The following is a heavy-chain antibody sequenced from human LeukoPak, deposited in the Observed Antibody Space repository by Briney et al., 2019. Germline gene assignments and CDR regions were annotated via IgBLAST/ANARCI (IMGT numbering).Heavy chain of an antibody. D-gene: IGHD3-22*01. CDR2: ISASGGST. J-gene: IGHJ4*02. V-gene: IGHV3-23*01. Sequence: PGGSLRLSCAASGFTFSSSAMSWVRQVPGKGLEWVSGISASGGSTSYADSVRGRFTISRDNAKNSLYLQMNSLRAEDTALYYCAKDMSYDSSGFDYWGQGTLVTVSS. CDR1: GFTFSSSA. CDR3: AKDMSYDSSGFDY.